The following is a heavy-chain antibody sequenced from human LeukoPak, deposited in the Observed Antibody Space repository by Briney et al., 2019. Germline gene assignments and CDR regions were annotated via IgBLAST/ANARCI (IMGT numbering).Heavy chain of an antibody. CDR1: GYFIITGYY. V-gene: IGHV4-38-2*01. CDR2: ISYSGTN. Sequence: PSETLSLTCAVSGYFIITGYYWGWIRQPPGKGLEWIGSISYSGTNYNNPSLKSRVSISIDTSKNQFSVKLTSVTAADTAMYYCASLGTLRSWGQGTLVTVSS. D-gene: IGHD7-27*01. CDR3: ASLGTLRS. J-gene: IGHJ5*02.